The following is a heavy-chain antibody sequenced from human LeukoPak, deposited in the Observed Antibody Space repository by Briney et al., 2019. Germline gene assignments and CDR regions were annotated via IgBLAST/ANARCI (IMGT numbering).Heavy chain of an antibody. J-gene: IGHJ6*02. CDR1: GFTFGDYV. CDR2: IRRKASGGTT. D-gene: IGHD5-18*01. CDR3: SRDRIDTTMGPYYYYYGMDV. Sequence: GGSLRLSCTASGFTFGDYVMSWFRQAPGKGLEWVGFIRRKASGGTTEYAASVKGRFTISRDDSKSIASLQMNGLKTEDTAVYYCSRDRIDTTMGPYYYYYGMDVWGQGTTVTVSS. V-gene: IGHV3-49*03.